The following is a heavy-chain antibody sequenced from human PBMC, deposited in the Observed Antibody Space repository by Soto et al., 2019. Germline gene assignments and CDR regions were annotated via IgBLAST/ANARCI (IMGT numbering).Heavy chain of an antibody. Sequence: SETLSLTCTVSGGSISSYYWNWIRQPPGKGLEWIGYIYYSGNTNYNPSLKSRVTISVDTSKNHFSLKLNSVTAADTAVYYCARRTVICSSTRCHNWSDPWGQGTLVTVSS. D-gene: IGHD2-2*01. CDR1: GGSISSYY. CDR3: ARRTVICSSTRCHNWSDP. CDR2: IYYSGNT. V-gene: IGHV4-59*08. J-gene: IGHJ5*02.